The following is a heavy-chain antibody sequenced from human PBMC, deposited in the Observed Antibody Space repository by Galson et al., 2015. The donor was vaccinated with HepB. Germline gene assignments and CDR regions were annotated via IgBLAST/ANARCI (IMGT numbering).Heavy chain of an antibody. CDR1: GFTFSSYS. CDR3: ASLTYSSSWYDYYYYMDV. J-gene: IGHJ6*03. D-gene: IGHD6-13*01. V-gene: IGHV3-21*01. CDR2: ISSSSSYI. Sequence: SLRLSCAASGFTFSSYSMNWVRQAPGKGLEWVSSISSSSSYIYYADSVKGRFTISRDNAKNSLYLQMNSLRAEDTAVYYCASLTYSSSWYDYYYYMDVWGKGTTVTVSS.